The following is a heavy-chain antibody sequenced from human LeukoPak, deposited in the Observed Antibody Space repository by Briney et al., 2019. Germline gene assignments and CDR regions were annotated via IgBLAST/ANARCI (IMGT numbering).Heavy chain of an antibody. CDR3: ARDPPSSSWPTSPLYYFDY. CDR1: GGSISSGSYY. Sequence: PSETLSLTCTVSGGSISSGSYYWSWIRQPAGKGLEWIGRIYTSGSTNYNPSLRSRVTISVDTSRNQFSLKLSSVTAADTAVYYCARDPPSSSWPTSPLYYFDYWGQGTLVTVSS. CDR2: IYTSGST. D-gene: IGHD6-13*01. J-gene: IGHJ4*02. V-gene: IGHV4-61*02.